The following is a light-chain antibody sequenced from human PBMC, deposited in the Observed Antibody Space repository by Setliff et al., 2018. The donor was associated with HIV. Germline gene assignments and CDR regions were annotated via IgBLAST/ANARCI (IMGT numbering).Light chain of an antibody. J-gene: IGLJ1*01. CDR3: ASYSRSAALL. CDR1: SSDIGGYEY. V-gene: IGLV2-14*01. Sequence: QSALTQPASVSGFPGQSITISCIGTSSDIGGYEYVSWYQQHAGKAPQLIIYAISHRPSGVSARFSGSKSGNMASLTVSGLRPEDSADYYCASYSRSAALLFGTGTKGTVL. CDR2: AIS.